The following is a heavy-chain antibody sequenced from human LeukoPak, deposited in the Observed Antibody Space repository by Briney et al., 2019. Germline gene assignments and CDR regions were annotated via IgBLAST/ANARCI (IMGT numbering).Heavy chain of an antibody. V-gene: IGHV4-30-2*01. D-gene: IGHD3-22*01. J-gene: IGHJ4*02. Sequence: SQTLSLTCAVSGGSISSGGYSWSWIRRPPGKGLEWIGYIYHSGSTYYNPSLKSRVTISVDRSKNQFSLKLSSVTAADTAVYYCARGYYYDSSGYIPDYFDYWGQGTLVTVSS. CDR3: ARGYYYDSSGYIPDYFDY. CDR2: IYHSGST. CDR1: GGSISSGGYS.